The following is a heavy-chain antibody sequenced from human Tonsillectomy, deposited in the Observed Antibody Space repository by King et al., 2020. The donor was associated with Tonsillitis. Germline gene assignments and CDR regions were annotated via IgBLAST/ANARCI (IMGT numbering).Heavy chain of an antibody. CDR2: MNPNSGNT. V-gene: IGHV1-8*01. J-gene: IGHJ4*02. CDR3: ARTKHSYDSGVYAY. CDR1: GYTFTSYD. Sequence: VQLVESGAEVKKPGASVKVSCKASGYTFTSYDINWVRQATGQGLEWMGWMNPNSGNTGCAQKFHGRVTMTRNTSISTAYMELSSLTSEDTAVYYCARTKHSYDSGVYAYWGQGTLVTVSS. D-gene: IGHD3-22*01.